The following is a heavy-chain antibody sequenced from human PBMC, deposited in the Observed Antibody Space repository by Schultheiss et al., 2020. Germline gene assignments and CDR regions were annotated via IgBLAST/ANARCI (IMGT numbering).Heavy chain of an antibody. CDR1: GGTFSSYT. Sequence: SVTVSGKASGGTFSSYTISWVRQAPGQGLEWMGRIIPILGIANYAQKFQGRVTITADKSTSTAYMELSSLRSEDTAVYYCARDPMVRGVLGFDYWGQGTLVTVSS. V-gene: IGHV1-69*04. J-gene: IGHJ4*02. CDR3: ARDPMVRGVLGFDY. D-gene: IGHD3-10*01. CDR2: IIPILGIA.